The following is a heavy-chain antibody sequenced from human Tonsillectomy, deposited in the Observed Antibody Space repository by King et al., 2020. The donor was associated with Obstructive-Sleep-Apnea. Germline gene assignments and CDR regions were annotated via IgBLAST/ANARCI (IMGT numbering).Heavy chain of an antibody. D-gene: IGHD3-10*01. V-gene: IGHV3-48*04. CDR1: GFTFSSYS. Sequence: VQLVESGGGLVQPGGSLRLSCAASGFTFSSYSMNWVRQAPGKGLEWVSYISSSSSTIYYADFVKGRFTISRDNAKNSLYLQMNSLRAEDTAVYYCASGDNYYGSGSPTGMDVWGQGTTVTVSS. J-gene: IGHJ6*02. CDR3: ASGDNYYGSGSPTGMDV. CDR2: ISSSSSTI.